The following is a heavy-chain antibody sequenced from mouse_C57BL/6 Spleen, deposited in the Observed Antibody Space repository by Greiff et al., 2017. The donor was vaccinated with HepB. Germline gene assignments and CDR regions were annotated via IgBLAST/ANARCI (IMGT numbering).Heavy chain of an antibody. J-gene: IGHJ2*01. CDR2: IDPSDSEN. D-gene: IGHD4-1*02. CDR3: AREGDPTGTGYFDY. V-gene: IGHV1-52*01. CDR1: GYTFTSYW. Sequence: QVQLQQPGAELVRPGSSVKLSCKASGYTFTSYWMHWVKQRPIQGLEWIGNIDPSDSENHYNQKFKDKATLTVDKSSSTADMQLSSLTSEDSAVYYCAREGDPTGTGYFDYWGQGTTLTVSS.